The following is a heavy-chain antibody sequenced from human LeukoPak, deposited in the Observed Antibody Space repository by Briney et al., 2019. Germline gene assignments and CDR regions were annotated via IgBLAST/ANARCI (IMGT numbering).Heavy chain of an antibody. V-gene: IGHV4-34*01. J-gene: IGHJ5*02. CDR2: VNHSGST. D-gene: IGHD2-2*01. CDR3: ARVLSIVVVPGAAFWFDP. Sequence: SETLSLTCAVYGGSFSGYYWSWIRQPPGKGLEWIGDVNHSGSTNYNPSLKSRVTISVDTSKNQFSLKLSSVTAADTAVYHCARVLSIVVVPGAAFWFDPWGQGALVTVSS. CDR1: GGSFSGYY.